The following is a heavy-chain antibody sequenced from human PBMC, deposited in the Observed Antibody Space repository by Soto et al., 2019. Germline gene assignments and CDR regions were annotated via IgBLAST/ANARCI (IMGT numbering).Heavy chain of an antibody. D-gene: IGHD6-19*01. CDR2: IYYSGSP. Sequence: PSETLSLTCTVSGGSISNYFWNWIRQPPGKGLEWIGSIYYSGSPNYNPSLKSRVTISVDTSRSQFSLNLNSVTAADTAVYYCARSLYSGGRVKPFDISGQGTMVTVSS. CDR1: GGSISNYF. CDR3: ARSLYSGGRVKPFDI. J-gene: IGHJ3*02. V-gene: IGHV4-59*01.